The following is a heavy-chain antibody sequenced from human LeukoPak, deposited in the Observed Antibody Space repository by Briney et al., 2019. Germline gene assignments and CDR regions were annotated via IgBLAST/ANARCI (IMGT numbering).Heavy chain of an antibody. J-gene: IGHJ4*02. D-gene: IGHD6-13*01. CDR1: GGSISSSSYY. CDR3: AYSSSWSSPNY. V-gene: IGHV4-39*01. CDR2: IYYSGST. Sequence: PSETLSLTCTVSGGSISSSSYYWGWIRQPPGKEREWIGSIYYSGSTYYNPSLKSRVTISVDTSKNQFSLKLSSVTAADTAVYYCAYSSSWSSPNYWGQGTLVTVSS.